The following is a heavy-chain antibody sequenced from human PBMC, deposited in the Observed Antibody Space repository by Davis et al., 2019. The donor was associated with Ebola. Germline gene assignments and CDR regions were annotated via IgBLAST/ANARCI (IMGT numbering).Heavy chain of an antibody. CDR2: ISSSSSYI. CDR1: GFTFSSYS. CDR3: AKDPLATPGYGMDV. D-gene: IGHD3-10*01. V-gene: IGHV3-21*04. Sequence: GGSLRLSCAASGFTFSSYSMNWVRQAPGKGLEWVSSISSSSSYIYYADSVKGRFTISRDNAKNSLYLQMNSLRAEDTALYYCAKDPLATPGYGMDVWGQGTTVTVSS. J-gene: IGHJ6*02.